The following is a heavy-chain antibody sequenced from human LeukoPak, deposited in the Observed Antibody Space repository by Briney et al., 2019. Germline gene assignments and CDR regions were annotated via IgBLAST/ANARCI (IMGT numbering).Heavy chain of an antibody. Sequence: GGSLRLSCAASGFTLGGNWMHWVRQAPGKGLVWVSRINSDGSSTSYADSVKGRFTISRDIAKNTLYLQMNSLRAEDTALYYCAKDATPDYWGQGTLVTVSS. J-gene: IGHJ4*02. CDR3: AKDATPDY. CDR2: INSDGSST. D-gene: IGHD1-26*01. CDR1: GFTLGGNW. V-gene: IGHV3-74*01.